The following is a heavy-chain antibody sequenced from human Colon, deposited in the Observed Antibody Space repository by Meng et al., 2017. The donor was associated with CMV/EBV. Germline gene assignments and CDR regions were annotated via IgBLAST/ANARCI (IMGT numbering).Heavy chain of an antibody. CDR1: GGTLSRYA. D-gene: IGHD6-6*01. J-gene: IGHJ4*02. CDR2: IIPIFGTA. V-gene: IGHV1-69*05. CDR3: ARDSSSSSFDY. Sequence: SCKASGGTLSRYAIRWVRQAPGQGLGWMGGIIPIFGTANYAQKFQGRVTITTDESTSTAYMELRSLRSEDTAVYYCARDSSSSSFDYWGQGTLVTVSS.